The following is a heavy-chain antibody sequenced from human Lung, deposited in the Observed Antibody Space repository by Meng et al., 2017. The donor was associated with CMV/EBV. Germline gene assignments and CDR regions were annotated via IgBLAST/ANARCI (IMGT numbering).Heavy chain of an antibody. J-gene: IGHJ3*02. D-gene: IGHD3-9*01. Sequence: SVKVSCXASGYTFSRYGISWVRQAPGQGLEWLGWVGGCDGDTNYAPELQGRVTMTTDTSTNTVYMELRSLRSDDTAVYYCARDWECLDRSDVFDIWGQGTMVTVSS. CDR3: ARDWECLDRSDVFDI. CDR2: VGGCDGDT. V-gene: IGHV1-18*01. CDR1: GYTFSRYG.